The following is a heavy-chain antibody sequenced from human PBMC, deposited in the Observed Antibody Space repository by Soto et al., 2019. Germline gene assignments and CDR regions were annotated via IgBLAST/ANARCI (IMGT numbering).Heavy chain of an antibody. CDR1: GGSISSCGNY. Sequence: QVQLQESGPGLVKPSQTLSLTCTVSGGSISSCGNYWSWIRQHPVKGLEWIGYIYYSGSTYYNPSLKSRVTRSVDTSKNPFSLKLSSLTAARTAVYYCARDPGGNSSDWYVDLWGRGTLVTVSS. CDR3: ARDPGGNSSDWYVDL. J-gene: IGHJ2*01. D-gene: IGHD2-21*02. CDR2: IYYSGST. V-gene: IGHV4-31*03.